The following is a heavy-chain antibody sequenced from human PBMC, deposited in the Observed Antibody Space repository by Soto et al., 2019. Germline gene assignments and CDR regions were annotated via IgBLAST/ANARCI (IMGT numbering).Heavy chain of an antibody. Sequence: QVQLLESGGGLVKPGGSLRLSCAASGFTVSGYYMGWIRQPPGQGLEWISYISSDSRYTNHADSVKVRFTISRDNAKNSLYLQMNSLSAEDTAVYFCSNGHQVRMANIWGQGTMVTVSS. CDR2: ISSDSRYT. CDR3: SNGHQVRMANI. D-gene: IGHD5-12*01. J-gene: IGHJ3*02. CDR1: GFTVSGYY. V-gene: IGHV3-11*03.